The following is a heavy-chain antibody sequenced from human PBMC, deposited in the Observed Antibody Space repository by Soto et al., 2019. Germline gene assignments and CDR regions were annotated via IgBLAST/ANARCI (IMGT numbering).Heavy chain of an antibody. V-gene: IGHV1-69*13. J-gene: IGHJ4*02. Sequence: SVKVSCKASGYTFTGYYMHWVRQAPGQGLEWMGGIIPIFGTANYAQKFQGRVTITADESTSTAYMELSSLRSEDTAVYYCARDPAYYDSSGYYSWGQGTLVTVSS. CDR3: ARDPAYYDSSGYYS. D-gene: IGHD3-22*01. CDR2: IIPIFGTA. CDR1: GYTFTGYY.